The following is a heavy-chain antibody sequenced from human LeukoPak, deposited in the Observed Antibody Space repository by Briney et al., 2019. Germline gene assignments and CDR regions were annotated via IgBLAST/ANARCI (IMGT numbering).Heavy chain of an antibody. CDR2: ISYDGSNK. CDR1: GFTFSSYA. Sequence: PGGSLRLSCAASGFTFSSYAMHWVRQAPGKGLEWVAVISYDGSNKYYADSVKGRFTISRDNSKNTLYLQMNSLRAEDTAVYYCARAYSSSWGDAFDIWGQGTMVIVST. J-gene: IGHJ3*02. D-gene: IGHD6-6*01. V-gene: IGHV3-30-3*01. CDR3: ARAYSSSWGDAFDI.